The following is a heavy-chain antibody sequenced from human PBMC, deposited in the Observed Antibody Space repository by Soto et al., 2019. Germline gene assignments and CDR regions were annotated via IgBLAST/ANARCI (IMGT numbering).Heavy chain of an antibody. V-gene: IGHV4-59*01. CDR2: IYYSGST. Sequence: SETLSLTCTVSGGSISSYYWSWIRQPPGKGLEWIGYIYYSGSTNYNPSLKSRVTISVDTSKNQFSLKLSSVTAADTAVYYCARGRRRDTRGWYTPRPPRLGPNWFDPWGQGTLVTVSS. CDR1: GGSISSYY. D-gene: IGHD6-19*01. CDR3: ARGRRRDTRGWYTPRPPRLGPNWFDP. J-gene: IGHJ5*02.